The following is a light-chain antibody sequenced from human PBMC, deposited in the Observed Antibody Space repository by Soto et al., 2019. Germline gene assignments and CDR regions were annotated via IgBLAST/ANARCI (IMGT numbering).Light chain of an antibody. Sequence: EIVLTQSPATLSVSPGERVTLSCRASQSVDINLAWYQQKPGQAPRLLIYGASTRATGIPDRFSGSGSGTDFTLTISRLEPEDFALYYCQQYHTSPLTFGQGTKVDIK. CDR1: QSVDIN. CDR2: GAS. V-gene: IGKV3D-15*01. J-gene: IGKJ1*01. CDR3: QQYHTSPLT.